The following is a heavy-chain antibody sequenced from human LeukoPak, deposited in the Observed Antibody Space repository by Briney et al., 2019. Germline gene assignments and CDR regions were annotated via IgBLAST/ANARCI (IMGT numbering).Heavy chain of an antibody. V-gene: IGHV1-58*01. Sequence: SVTVSCKASGFTFTSSAVQWVRQACGQRLEWIGWIVVGSGNTNYAQKFQERVTITRDMSTSTAYMELSSLRSEDTAVYYCAAIPRRVRGVISYWGQGTLVTVSS. CDR1: GFTFTSSA. D-gene: IGHD3-10*01. CDR3: AAIPRRVRGVISY. J-gene: IGHJ4*02. CDR2: IVVGSGNT.